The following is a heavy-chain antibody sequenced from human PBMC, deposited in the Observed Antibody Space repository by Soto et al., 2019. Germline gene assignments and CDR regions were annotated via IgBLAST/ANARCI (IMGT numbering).Heavy chain of an antibody. CDR3: ARTRSFTLGFYCDGMDV. CDR1: GYSFASYW. Sequence: PGESLKISCQGSGYSFASYWIGWVRQMPGKDLEWMGIIYPGDSDTRYSPSLQGQVTISADKSLRTAYLQWTSLKASDTALYYCARTRSFTLGFYCDGMDVWGQGTTVTVSS. V-gene: IGHV5-51*01. D-gene: IGHD6-6*01. J-gene: IGHJ6*02. CDR2: IYPGDSDT.